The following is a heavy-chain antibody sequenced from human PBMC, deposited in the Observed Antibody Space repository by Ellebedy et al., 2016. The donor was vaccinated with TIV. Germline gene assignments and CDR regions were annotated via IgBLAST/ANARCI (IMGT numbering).Heavy chain of an antibody. V-gene: IGHV3-23*01. CDR2: ISRNGGGT. J-gene: IGHJ4*02. CDR3: TKWEMRLNYFTD. CDR1: GFTFSIYA. Sequence: GESLKISCAASGFTFSIYAMGWVRQAPGKGLEWVSTISRNGGGTYYAGSVEGRFTISRDNARNTVHLQLNGLRAEDTAVYYCTKWEMRLNYFTDWGRGALVTVSS. D-gene: IGHD1-26*01.